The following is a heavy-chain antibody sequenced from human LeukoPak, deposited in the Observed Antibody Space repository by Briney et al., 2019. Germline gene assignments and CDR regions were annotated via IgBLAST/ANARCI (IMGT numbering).Heavy chain of an antibody. J-gene: IGHJ5*02. CDR2: IYYSGST. V-gene: IGHV4-39*01. CDR3: ATLVGGYCSTTSCHENWFDP. CDR1: GGSISSSNYY. D-gene: IGHD2-2*01. Sequence: SETLSLTCTVSGGSISSSNYYWVWIRQPPGKGLEWIGNIYYSGSTYYNPSLKRRVTISVDTSKNQFSLKLSSVTAADTAVYYCATLVGGYCSTTSCHENWFDPWGQGTLVTVSS.